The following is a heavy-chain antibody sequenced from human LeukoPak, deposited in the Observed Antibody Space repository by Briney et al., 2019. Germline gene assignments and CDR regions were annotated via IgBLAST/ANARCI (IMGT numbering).Heavy chain of an antibody. CDR3: ARAGLLWFGELLSKGFDY. CDR2: IIPIFGTA. J-gene: IGHJ4*02. CDR1: GGTFSSYA. V-gene: IGHV1-69*06. Sequence: SSVKVSCKASGGTFSSYAISWVRQAPGRGLEWMGGIIPIFGTANYAQKFQGRVTITADKSTSTAYMELSSLRSEDTAVYYCARAGLLWFGELLSKGFDYWGQGTLVTVSS. D-gene: IGHD3-10*01.